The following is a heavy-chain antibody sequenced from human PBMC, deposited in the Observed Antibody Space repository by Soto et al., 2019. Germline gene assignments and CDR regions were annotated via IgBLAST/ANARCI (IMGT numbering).Heavy chain of an antibody. CDR1: GYTFTSYA. D-gene: IGHD6-13*01. Sequence: ASVKVSCKASGYTFTSYAMHWVRQAPGQRLEWMGWINAGNGNTKYSQKFQGRVTITRDTFASTAYMELSSLRSEDTAVYYCARGTPESIAAAVGYYYYYMDVWGKGTTVTVSS. CDR3: ARGTPESIAAAVGYYYYYMDV. CDR2: INAGNGNT. V-gene: IGHV1-3*01. J-gene: IGHJ6*03.